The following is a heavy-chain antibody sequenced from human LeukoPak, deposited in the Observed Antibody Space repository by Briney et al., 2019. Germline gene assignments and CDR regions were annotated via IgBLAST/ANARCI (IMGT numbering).Heavy chain of an antibody. CDR2: ISYDGSNK. Sequence: GGSLRLSCAASGFTFSSYAMHWVRQAPGKGLEWVAVISYDGSNKYYADSEKGRFTISRDNSKNTLYLQMNSLRAEDTAVYYCARESFGATISFGYWGQGTLVTVSS. CDR1: GFTFSSYA. D-gene: IGHD5-12*01. CDR3: ARESFGATISFGY. J-gene: IGHJ4*02. V-gene: IGHV3-30*04.